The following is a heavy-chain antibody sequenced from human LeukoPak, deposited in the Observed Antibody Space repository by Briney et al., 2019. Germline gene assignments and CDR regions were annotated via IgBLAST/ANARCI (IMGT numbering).Heavy chain of an antibody. V-gene: IGHV5-51*01. J-gene: IGHJ6*03. Sequence: GESLKISCKGSGYSFTSYWIGWVRQMPGKGLEWMGIIYPGDSDTRYSPSFQGQVTISADKSIRTAYLQWSSLKASDTAMYYCARRSYDFWSGYYYYMDVWGKGTTVTVSS. CDR3: ARRSYDFWSGYYYYMDV. D-gene: IGHD3-3*01. CDR2: IYPGDSDT. CDR1: GYSFTSYW.